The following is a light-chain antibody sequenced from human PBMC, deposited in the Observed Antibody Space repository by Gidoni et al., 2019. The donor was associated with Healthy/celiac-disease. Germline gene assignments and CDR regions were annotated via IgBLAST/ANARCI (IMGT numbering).Light chain of an antibody. Sequence: AIQLTQSPSSLSASVGDRVTITCRASQGISSALAWYQQKPGKAPKLLIYDASSLESGVPSRFSGSGSGTDFTLTISSLQPEDFATYYCQQFNSYLLYTFXQXTKLEIK. J-gene: IGKJ2*01. V-gene: IGKV1-13*02. CDR2: DAS. CDR3: QQFNSYLLYT. CDR1: QGISSA.